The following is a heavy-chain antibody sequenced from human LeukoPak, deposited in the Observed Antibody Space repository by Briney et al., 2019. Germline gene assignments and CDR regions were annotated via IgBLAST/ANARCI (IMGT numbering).Heavy chain of an antibody. D-gene: IGHD4-17*01. V-gene: IGHV3-21*01. J-gene: IGHJ4*02. CDR3: ARSPTVTTNLGY. Sequence: PGGSLRLSCAASGFTFSSYSMNWVRQAPGKGLEWVSSISSSSSYIYYADSVKGRFTISRDNAKNSLYLQMNSLRAEDTAVYYCARSPTVTTNLGYWGQGTLVTVSS. CDR1: GFTFSSYS. CDR2: ISSSSSYI.